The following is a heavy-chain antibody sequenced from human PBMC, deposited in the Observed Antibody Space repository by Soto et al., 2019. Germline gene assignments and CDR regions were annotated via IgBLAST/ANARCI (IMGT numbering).Heavy chain of an antibody. CDR2: IIPILGRA. V-gene: IGHV1-69*08. CDR3: TTDGGFCTGGSCN. Sequence: QVQLVQSGAEVREPGSSVKVSCKPSGGTFTNYIISWVRQAPGQGLEWMGRIIPILGRANYAQRFKGRVSITAYKLTSTVYVEMYILGSDATAVYYCTTDGGFCTGGSCNWGQGTLVTVAS. J-gene: IGHJ4*02. D-gene: IGHD2-15*01. CDR1: GGTFTNYI.